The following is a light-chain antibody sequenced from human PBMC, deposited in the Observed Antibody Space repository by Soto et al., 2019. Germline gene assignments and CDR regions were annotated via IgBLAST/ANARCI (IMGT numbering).Light chain of an antibody. V-gene: IGLV2-14*01. Sequence: QSALTQPASVSGSPGQSITISCTGTSSDVGGYNYVSLYQQHPGKAPKLMIYDVSNRPSRVSNRFSGSKSGNTASLTISGLQAEDEADYYCSSYTSSSTRRFGGGTKLTVL. CDR2: DVS. J-gene: IGLJ2*01. CDR3: SSYTSSSTRR. CDR1: SSDVGGYNY.